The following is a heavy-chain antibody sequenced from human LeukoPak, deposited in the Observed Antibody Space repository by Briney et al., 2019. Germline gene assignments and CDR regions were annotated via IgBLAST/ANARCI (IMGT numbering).Heavy chain of an antibody. CDR1: GFAFSSYG. CDR3: VPGSGSYYGYFDY. J-gene: IGHJ4*02. Sequence: GGSLRLSCAASGFAFSSYGMHWVRQAPGKGLEWVAYIHYDSSTEDYADSVKGRFTISRDNSKNTLYLQMNSLRAEDTAVYYCVPGSGSYYGYFDYWGQGTLVTVSS. D-gene: IGHD3-10*01. V-gene: IGHV3-30*02. CDR2: IHYDSSTE.